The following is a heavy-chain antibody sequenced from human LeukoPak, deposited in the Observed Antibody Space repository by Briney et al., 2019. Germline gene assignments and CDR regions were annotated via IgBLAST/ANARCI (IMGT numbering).Heavy chain of an antibody. J-gene: IGHJ4*02. CDR1: GGSSSGYY. Sequence: KPSETLSLTCAVYGGSSSGYYWSWIRQPPGKGLEWIGEINHSGSTNYNPSLKSRVTISVDTSKNQFSLKLSSVTAADTAVYYCARRYDYVWGSYRYKGSYFDYWGQGTLVTVSS. CDR3: ARRYDYVWGSYRYKGSYFDY. CDR2: INHSGST. V-gene: IGHV4-34*01. D-gene: IGHD3-16*02.